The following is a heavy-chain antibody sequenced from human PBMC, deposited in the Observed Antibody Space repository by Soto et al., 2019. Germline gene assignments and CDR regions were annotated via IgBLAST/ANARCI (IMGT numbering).Heavy chain of an antibody. D-gene: IGHD3-3*01. CDR3: ARDRSTDFGLDV. J-gene: IGHJ6*02. Sequence: EVLLLESGGDLVQPGGSLRLSCVASGFTFSDYVMSWVRQVPGKGLEWVSSISDGGERTDYRDSVRGRFTISRDNARFTLHLQMNSLRVDDTAIYFCARDRSTDFGLDVWGQGTTVTVSS. CDR1: GFTFSDYV. CDR2: ISDGGERT. V-gene: IGHV3-23*01.